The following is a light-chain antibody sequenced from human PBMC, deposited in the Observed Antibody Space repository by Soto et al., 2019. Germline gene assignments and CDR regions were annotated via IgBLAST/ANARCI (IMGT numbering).Light chain of an antibody. CDR1: SSNIGAGYD. CDR3: QSYDSGLSVV. Sequence: QAVVTQPPSVSGAPGQRVTISCTGSSSNIGAGYDVHWYLQLPGTAPKLLIYGNNNRPSGVPDRFSGSKSGTSASLAITGLQAEDEADYYCQSYDSGLSVVFGGGTKLTVL. J-gene: IGLJ2*01. CDR2: GNN. V-gene: IGLV1-40*01.